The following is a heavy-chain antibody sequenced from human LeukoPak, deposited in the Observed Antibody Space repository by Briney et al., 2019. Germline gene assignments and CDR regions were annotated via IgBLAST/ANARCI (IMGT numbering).Heavy chain of an antibody. Sequence: ASVKVSCKACGYIFTRCYMHWVRQAPAQGLEWMGIINLSGCSTSCAQNLQGRVTTTRDTSTSTVYIELSSLRSEDTAVYYCARDPTSLNYYGSGSYYKRGSNCFDPWGQGTLVTVSS. CDR2: INLSGCST. V-gene: IGHV1-46*01. CDR1: GYIFTRCY. D-gene: IGHD3-10*01. CDR3: ARDPTSLNYYGSGSYYKRGSNCFDP. J-gene: IGHJ5*02.